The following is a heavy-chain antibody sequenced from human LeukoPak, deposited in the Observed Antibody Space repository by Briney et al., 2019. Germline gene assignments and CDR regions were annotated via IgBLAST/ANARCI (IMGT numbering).Heavy chain of an antibody. CDR2: INHSGST. V-gene: IGHV4-34*01. D-gene: IGHD4-23*01. CDR3: ARYGGNSVGNYYFDY. J-gene: IGHJ4*02. CDR1: GGSFSGYY. Sequence: PSETLSLTCAVYGGSFSGYYWSWIRQPPGKGLEWIGEINHSGSTNYNPSLKSRVTISVDTSKNQFSLKLSSVTAADTAVYYCARYGGNSVGNYYFDYWGQGTLVTVSS.